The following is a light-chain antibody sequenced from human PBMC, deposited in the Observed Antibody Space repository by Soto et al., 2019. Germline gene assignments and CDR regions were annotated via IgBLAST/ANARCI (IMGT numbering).Light chain of an antibody. CDR2: GAS. CDR1: QSVSSK. J-gene: IGKJ2*01. V-gene: IGKV3-15*01. CDR3: LQYKNWPYT. Sequence: IVMTQSPATLSVSPGERATLSCRASQSVSSKLVWYQQKPGQAPRLLFCGASTRATGITGRFSASGSGAEFTLTISSLQSEDFAVYYCLQYKNWPYTFGQGTKLEIK.